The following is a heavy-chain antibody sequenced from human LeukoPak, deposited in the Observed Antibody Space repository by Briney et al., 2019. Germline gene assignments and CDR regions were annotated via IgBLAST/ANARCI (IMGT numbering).Heavy chain of an antibody. J-gene: IGHJ3*02. CDR1: GFTFSSYA. Sequence: PGRSLRLSCAASGFTFSSYAMHWVRQAPGKGLEWVAVISYDGSNKYYADSVKGRFTISRDSSKNTLYLQMNSLRAEDTAVYYCAREGVLRFLEWGAFDIWGQGTMVTVSS. CDR2: ISYDGSNK. D-gene: IGHD3-3*01. CDR3: AREGVLRFLEWGAFDI. V-gene: IGHV3-30-3*01.